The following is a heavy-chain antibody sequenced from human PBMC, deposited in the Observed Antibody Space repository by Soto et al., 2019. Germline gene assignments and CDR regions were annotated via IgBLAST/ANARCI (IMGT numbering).Heavy chain of an antibody. Sequence: ASVQICCKASGYTFTSYYMRWVRQTNRKGFEWMGIINPSGGSTSYAQKFQGRVTMTRDTSTSTVYMELSSLRSEDTAVYYCAGDSSRYYDSSGYPLDYWGQGTLVTVSS. CDR1: GYTFTSYY. CDR3: AGDSSRYYDSSGYPLDY. CDR2: INPSGGST. D-gene: IGHD3-22*01. J-gene: IGHJ4*02. V-gene: IGHV1-46*01.